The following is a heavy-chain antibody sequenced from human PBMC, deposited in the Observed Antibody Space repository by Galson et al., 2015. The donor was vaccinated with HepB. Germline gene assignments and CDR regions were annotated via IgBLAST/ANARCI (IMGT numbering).Heavy chain of an antibody. CDR2: ISGSGGST. CDR1: GFTFSSYA. CDR3: ATRIPHQNYDFWSGSPPKSWFDP. D-gene: IGHD3-3*01. J-gene: IGHJ5*02. Sequence: SLRLSCAASGFTFSSYALSWVRQAPGKGLEWVSAISGSGGSTYYADSVKGRFTISRDNSKNTLYLQMNSLRVEDTAVYYCATRIPHQNYDFWSGSPPKSWFDPWGQGTLVTVSS. V-gene: IGHV3-23*01.